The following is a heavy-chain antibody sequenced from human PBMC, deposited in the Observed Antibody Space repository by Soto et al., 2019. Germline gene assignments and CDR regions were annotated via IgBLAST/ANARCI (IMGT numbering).Heavy chain of an antibody. CDR2: ISGSGGTS. D-gene: IGHD6-13*01. J-gene: IGHJ4*01. V-gene: IGHV3-23*01. CDR1: GFNCRSYA. Sequence: DVELSESGGGLVQPGGSLRLSCAASGFNCRSYAMSWVHRAPGKGLEWVSAISGSGGTSYFADSVRGRFTISRDNSKNTLYLQLSSLRVEDTAEYFCAKGRGSSWTIDYWGHGTLVTVSS. CDR3: AKGRGSSWTIDY.